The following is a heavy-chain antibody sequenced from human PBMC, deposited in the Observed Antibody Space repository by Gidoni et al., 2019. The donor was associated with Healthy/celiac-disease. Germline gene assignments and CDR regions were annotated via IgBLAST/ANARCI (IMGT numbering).Heavy chain of an antibody. Sequence: EVQLVESGGGLVQPGGSLRLSCAASGFTFSSYSMNWVRQAPGKGLEWVSYISSSSSTIYYADSVKGRFTISRDNAKNSLYLQMNSLRDEDTAVYYCAREPRGTLYSSGWSPMDVWGQGTTVTVSS. J-gene: IGHJ6*02. CDR1: GFTFSSYS. CDR3: AREPRGTLYSSGWSPMDV. V-gene: IGHV3-48*02. D-gene: IGHD6-19*01. CDR2: ISSSSSTI.